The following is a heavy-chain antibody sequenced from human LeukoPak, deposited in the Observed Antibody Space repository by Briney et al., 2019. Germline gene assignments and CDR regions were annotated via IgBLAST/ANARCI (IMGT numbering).Heavy chain of an antibody. CDR1: GYTFTSYG. D-gene: IGHD3-10*01. CDR2: ISAYNGNT. V-gene: IGHV1-18*01. J-gene: IGHJ6*02. Sequence: ASVKVSCKASGYTFTSYGISWVRQAPGQGLEWMGWISAYNGNTNYAQKLQGRVTMTTDTSTSTAYMELRSLRSDDTAVYYCARDRAVLLWFGGHYYGMDVWGQGTTVTASS. CDR3: ARDRAVLLWFGGHYYGMDV.